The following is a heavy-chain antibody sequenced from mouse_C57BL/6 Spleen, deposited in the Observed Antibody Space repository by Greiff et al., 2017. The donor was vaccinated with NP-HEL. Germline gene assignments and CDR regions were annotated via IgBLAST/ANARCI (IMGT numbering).Heavy chain of an antibody. CDR1: GYSITSGYY. CDR2: ISYDGSN. CDR3: ARPYDGYGTWFAY. Sequence: VQLQQSGPGLVKPSQSLSLTCSVTGYSITSGYYWNWIRQFPGNKLEWMGYISYDGSNNYNPSLKNRISITRDTSKNQFFLKLNSVTTEDTATYYCARPYDGYGTWFAYWGQGTLVTVSA. J-gene: IGHJ3*01. D-gene: IGHD2-3*01. V-gene: IGHV3-6*01.